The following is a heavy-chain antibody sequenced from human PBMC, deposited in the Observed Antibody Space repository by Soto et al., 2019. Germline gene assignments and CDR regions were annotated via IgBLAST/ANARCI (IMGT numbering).Heavy chain of an antibody. CDR2: IIPIFGTA. Sequence: GASVKVSCKASGGTFSSYAISWVRQAPGQGLEWMGGIIPIFGTANYAQKFQGRVTITADESTSTAYMELSGLRSADTAVYYCATPNTGIAAAIEYFQHWGQGTLVTVSS. J-gene: IGHJ1*01. D-gene: IGHD6-13*01. CDR3: ATPNTGIAAAIEYFQH. V-gene: IGHV1-69*13. CDR1: GGTFSSYA.